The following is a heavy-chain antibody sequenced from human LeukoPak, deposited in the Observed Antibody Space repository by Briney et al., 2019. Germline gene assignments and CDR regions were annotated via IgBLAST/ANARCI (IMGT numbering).Heavy chain of an antibody. J-gene: IGHJ6*02. V-gene: IGHV4-34*01. CDR2: INHSGST. CDR3: ARGHYYDSSGYYGGYYYYGMDV. CDR1: GGSFSGYY. D-gene: IGHD3-22*01. Sequence: SETLSLTCAVYGGSFSGYYWSWIRQPPGKGLEWIGEINHSGSTNYNPSLKSRVTISVDTSKNQFSLKLSSMTAADTAVYYCARGHYYDSSGYYGGYYYYGMDVWGQGTTVTVSS.